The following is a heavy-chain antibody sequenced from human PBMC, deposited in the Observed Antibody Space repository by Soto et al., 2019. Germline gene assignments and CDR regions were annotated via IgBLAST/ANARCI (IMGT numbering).Heavy chain of an antibody. CDR2: ISYDGSNK. V-gene: IGHV3-30-3*01. D-gene: IGHD5-12*01. J-gene: IGHJ4*02. CDR1: GFTFSSYA. CDR3: AREYATITLTDY. Sequence: QVQLVESGGGAVQHGRSLRLSCAASGFTFSSYAMHWVRQAPGKGLEWVAVISYDGSNKYYADSVKGRFTISRDNSKNTLYLQMNSLRAEDTAVYYCAREYATITLTDYLGQGTLVTVSA.